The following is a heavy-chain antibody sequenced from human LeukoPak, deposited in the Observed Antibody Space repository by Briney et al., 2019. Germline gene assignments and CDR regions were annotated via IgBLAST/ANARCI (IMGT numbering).Heavy chain of an antibody. CDR2: IYHSGST. CDR1: GFTFDDYG. J-gene: IGHJ4*02. D-gene: IGHD7-27*01. CDR3: ARALTGHFDY. V-gene: IGHV4-4*02. Sequence: GSLRLSCAASGFTFDDYGMSWVRQPPGKGLEWIGEIYHSGSTNYNPSLKSRVTISVDKSKNQFSLKLSSVTAADTAVYYCARALTGHFDYWGQGTLVTVSS.